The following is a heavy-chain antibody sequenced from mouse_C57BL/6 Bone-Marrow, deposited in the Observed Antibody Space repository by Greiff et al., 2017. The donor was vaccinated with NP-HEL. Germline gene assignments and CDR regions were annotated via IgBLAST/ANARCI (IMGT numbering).Heavy chain of an antibody. V-gene: IGHV2-5*01. CDR3: AKNPYYYGSSLYAMDY. Sequence: VQVVESGPGLVQPSQSLSITCTVSGFSLTSYGVHWVRQSPGKGLEWLGVIWRGGSTDYNAAFMSRLSITKDNSKSQVFFKMNSLQADDTAIYYCAKNPYYYGSSLYAMDYWGQGTSVTVSS. CDR1: GFSLTSYG. CDR2: IWRGGST. J-gene: IGHJ4*01. D-gene: IGHD1-1*01.